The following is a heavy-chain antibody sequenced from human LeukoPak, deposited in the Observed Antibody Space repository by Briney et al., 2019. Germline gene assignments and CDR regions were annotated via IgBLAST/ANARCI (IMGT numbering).Heavy chain of an antibody. J-gene: IGHJ6*04. D-gene: IGHD2-2*01. V-gene: IGHV3-30*03. CDR2: ISYDGSNK. CDR1: GFTFSSYG. Sequence: GRSLRLSCAASGFTFSSYGMHWVRQAPGKGLEWVAVISYDGSNKYYADSMKGRFTISRDNSKNTLYLQMNSLRAEDTAVYYCATLVVPTSLNYYYYGMDVWGKGTTVTVSS. CDR3: ATLVVPTSLNYYYYGMDV.